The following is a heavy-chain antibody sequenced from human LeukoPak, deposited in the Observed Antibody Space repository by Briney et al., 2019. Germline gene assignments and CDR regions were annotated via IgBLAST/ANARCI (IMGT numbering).Heavy chain of an antibody. D-gene: IGHD6-13*01. CDR1: GGTFSSYA. CDR2: IIPIFGTA. Sequence: ASVKVSCKASGGTFSSYAISWVRRAPGQRLEWMGGIIPIFGTANYAQKFQGRVTITADESTSTAYMELSSLRSEDTAVYYCARDRDSSRPYEYYFDYWGQETLVTVSS. V-gene: IGHV1-69*13. J-gene: IGHJ4*02. CDR3: ARDRDSSRPYEYYFDY.